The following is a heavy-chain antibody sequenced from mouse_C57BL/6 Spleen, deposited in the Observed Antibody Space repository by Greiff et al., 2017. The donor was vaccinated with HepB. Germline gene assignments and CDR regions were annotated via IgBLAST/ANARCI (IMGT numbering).Heavy chain of an antibody. V-gene: IGHV7-3*01. CDR1: GFTFTDYY. Sequence: EVMLVESGGGLVQPGGSLSLSCAASGFTFTDYYMSWVRQPPGKALEWLGFIRNKANGYTTEYSASVKGRFTSSRDNSQSILYLQMNALRAEDSATYYCARSTGPYFDYWGKGTTLTVSS. CDR2: IRNKANGYTT. J-gene: IGHJ2*01. D-gene: IGHD4-1*02. CDR3: ARSTGPYFDY.